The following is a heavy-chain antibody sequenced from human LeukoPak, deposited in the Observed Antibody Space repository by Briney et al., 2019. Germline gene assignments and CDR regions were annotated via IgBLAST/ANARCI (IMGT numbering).Heavy chain of an antibody. Sequence: PSETLSLTCTVSGGSISSYYWSWIRQPAGKGLEWIGRIYTSGSTNYNPSLKSRVTMSVDTSKNQFSLKLSSVTAADTAVYYCARDPTYYDFWSGYFPDVWGKGTTVTVSS. CDR1: GGSISSYY. CDR2: IYTSGST. D-gene: IGHD3-3*01. CDR3: ARDPTYYDFWSGYFPDV. V-gene: IGHV4-4*07. J-gene: IGHJ6*04.